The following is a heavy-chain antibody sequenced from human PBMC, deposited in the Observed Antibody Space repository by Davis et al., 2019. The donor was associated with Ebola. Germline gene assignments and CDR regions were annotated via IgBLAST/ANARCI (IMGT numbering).Heavy chain of an antibody. CDR2: INPNSGGT. CDR1: GYTFTGYY. CDR3: AREINMSVRGVRYYYYYGMDV. V-gene: IGHV1-2*02. D-gene: IGHD3-10*01. Sequence: ASVKVSCKASGYTFTGYYMHWVRQAPGQGLEWMGWINPNSGGTNYAQKFQGRVTMTRDTSISTAYMELSRLRSDDTAVYYCAREINMSVRGVRYYYYYGMDVWGQGTTVTVSS. J-gene: IGHJ6*02.